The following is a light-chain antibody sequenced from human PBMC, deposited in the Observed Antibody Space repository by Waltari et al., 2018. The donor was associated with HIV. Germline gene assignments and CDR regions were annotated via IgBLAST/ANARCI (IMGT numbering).Light chain of an antibody. CDR1: SGSLASDY. CDR3: QSHDSSNHWV. J-gene: IGLJ3*02. CDR2: LDT. V-gene: IGLV6-57*03. Sequence: NLMLTQPRSVSASPGKTVPISCTRSSGSLASDYVQWYQQRPGSAPTTVIYLDTQRPSGVPDRFSGSIDSSSNSASLTISGLKTEDEADYYCQSHDSSNHWVFGGGTKLTVL.